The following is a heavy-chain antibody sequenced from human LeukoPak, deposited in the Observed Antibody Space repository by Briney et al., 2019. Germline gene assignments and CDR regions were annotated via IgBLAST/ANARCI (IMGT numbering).Heavy chain of an antibody. CDR2: INPNSGGT. CDR3: ARDPPGYSSSWPISYYYYYMDV. Sequence: ASAKVSCKASGGTFSSYAISWVRQAPGQGLEWMGWINPNSGGTNYAQKFQGRVTMTRDTSISTAYMELSRLRSDDTAVYYCARDPPGYSSSWPISYYYYYMDVWGKGTTVTISS. CDR1: GGTFSSYA. V-gene: IGHV1-2*02. J-gene: IGHJ6*03. D-gene: IGHD6-13*01.